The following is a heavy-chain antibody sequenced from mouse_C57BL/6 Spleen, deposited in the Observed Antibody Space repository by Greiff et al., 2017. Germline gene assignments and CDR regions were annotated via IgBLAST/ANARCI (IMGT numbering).Heavy chain of an antibody. J-gene: IGHJ2*01. D-gene: IGHD2-4*01. CDR2: IDPNSGGT. CDR3: AREDYYDSLYFDY. CDR1: GYTFTSYW. V-gene: IGHV1-72*01. Sequence: QVQLLQPGAELVKPGASVKLSCKASGYTFTSYWMHWVKQRPGRGLEWIGRIDPNSGGTKYNEKFKSKATLTVDKPSSTAYMQLSSLTSEDSAVYYCAREDYYDSLYFDYWGQGTTLTVSS.